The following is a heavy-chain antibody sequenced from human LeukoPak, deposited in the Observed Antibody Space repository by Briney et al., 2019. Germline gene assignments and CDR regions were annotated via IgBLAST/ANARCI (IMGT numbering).Heavy chain of an antibody. V-gene: IGHV3-30*18. CDR3: AKDQARLRLGELSLYPTDY. J-gene: IGHJ4*02. CDR1: GFTFSSYG. Sequence: GGSLRLSCAASGFTFSSYGMHWVRQAPGKGLEWVAVISYDGSNKYYADSVKGRFTISRDNSKNTLYLQMNSLRAEDTAVYYCAKDQARLRLGELSLYPTDYWGQGTLVTVSS. CDR2: ISYDGSNK. D-gene: IGHD3-16*02.